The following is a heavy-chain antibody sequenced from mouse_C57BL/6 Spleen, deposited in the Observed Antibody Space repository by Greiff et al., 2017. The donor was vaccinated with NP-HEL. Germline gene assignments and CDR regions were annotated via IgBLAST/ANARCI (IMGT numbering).Heavy chain of an antibody. D-gene: IGHD1-1*01. CDR1: GYTFTSYW. J-gene: IGHJ2*01. CDR2: IYPGNSDT. CDR3: TREDITTVVHFDY. V-gene: IGHV1-5*01. Sequence: VQLQQSGTVLARPGASVKMSCKTSGYTFTSYWMHWVKQRPGQGLEWIGAIYPGNSDTSYNQKFKGKAKLTAVTSASTAYMELSSLTNEDSAVYYCTREDITTVVHFDYWGQGTTLTVSS.